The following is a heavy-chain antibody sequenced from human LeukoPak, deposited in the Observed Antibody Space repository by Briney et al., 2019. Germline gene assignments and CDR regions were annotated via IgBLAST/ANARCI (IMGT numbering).Heavy chain of an antibody. D-gene: IGHD1-26*01. CDR3: ARDAVGASLFEY. V-gene: IGHV6-1*01. CDR2: TYFRSKWHN. CDR1: GDSAFNKVAV. J-gene: IGHJ4*02. Sequence: SQTLSLTCVISGDSAFNKVAVWNWSSHPPSGALNCLGRTYFRSKWHNHYAVSMEGRITISPDTSKNQFYLQLDSVTPEDTAVYYCARDAVGASLFEYWGQGTLVTVSS.